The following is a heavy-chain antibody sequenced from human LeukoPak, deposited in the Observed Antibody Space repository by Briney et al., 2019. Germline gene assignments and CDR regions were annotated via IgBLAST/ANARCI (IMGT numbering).Heavy chain of an antibody. CDR1: GYTFTGYY. CDR2: INPNSGGT. V-gene: IGHV1-2*02. D-gene: IGHD3-3*01. CDR3: ARDHYDFWSGPRTNYYYYYMDV. Sequence: ASVKVSCKASGYTFTGYYMHWVRQAPGQGLEWMGWINPNSGGTNYAQKFQGRVTMTSDTSISTAYMALSRLRSDDTAVYYCARDHYDFWSGPRTNYYYYYMDVWGKGTTVTVSS. J-gene: IGHJ6*03.